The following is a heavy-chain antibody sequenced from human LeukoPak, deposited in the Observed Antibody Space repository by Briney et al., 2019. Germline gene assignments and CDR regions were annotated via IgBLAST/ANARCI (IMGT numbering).Heavy chain of an antibody. D-gene: IGHD3-22*01. J-gene: IGHJ6*03. CDR1: GFTFSSYA. Sequence: GGSLRLSCAASGFTFSSYAMSWVRQAPGKGLEWVSSISSSSSYIYYADSVKSRFTISRDNAKNSLYLQMNSLRAEDTAVYYCARRGSDQDSSGYYYLYYYYYMDVWGKGTTVTISS. V-gene: IGHV3-21*01. CDR3: ARRGSDQDSSGYYYLYYYYYMDV. CDR2: ISSSSSYI.